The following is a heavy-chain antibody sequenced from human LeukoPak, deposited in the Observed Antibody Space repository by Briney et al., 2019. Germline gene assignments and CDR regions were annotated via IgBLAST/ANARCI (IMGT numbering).Heavy chain of an antibody. D-gene: IGHD3-22*01. Sequence: GGSLRLSCAASGFTFSTFRMSWVRQAPERGLEWVANIKEDGSEKNYVDSVKGRFTISRDNAKSSLYLQMNSLRAEDTAVYYCARDPYYYDSSVNYWGQGTLVTVSS. V-gene: IGHV3-7*03. CDR3: ARDPYYYDSSVNY. CDR1: GFTFSTFR. CDR2: IKEDGSEK. J-gene: IGHJ4*02.